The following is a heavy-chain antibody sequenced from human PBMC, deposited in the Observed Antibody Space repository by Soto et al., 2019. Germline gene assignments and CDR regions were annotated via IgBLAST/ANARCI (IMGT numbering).Heavy chain of an antibody. J-gene: IGHJ3*02. CDR3: AQALVFTGGDGFDI. CDR1: GGSITTGGRY. D-gene: IGHD1-1*01. V-gene: IGHV4-31*02. CDR2: IYYSGTT. Sequence: QVRLQEWGPGVVKPSQTLSLKCSVSGGSITTGGRYWSWIRPLPGQGLEWIGDIYYSGTTYYNASLTSRVTITVEAAKNQFSLELSSVTAADTAVYYCAQALVFTGGDGFDIWGQGRLVTVSS.